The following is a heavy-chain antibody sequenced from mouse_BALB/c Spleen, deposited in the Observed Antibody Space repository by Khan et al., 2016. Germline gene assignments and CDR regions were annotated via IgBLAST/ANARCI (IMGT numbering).Heavy chain of an antibody. CDR3: ARGAYYGNYWFAY. J-gene: IGHJ3*01. CDR2: ISYDGSN. D-gene: IGHD2-10*01. V-gene: IGHV3-6*02. Sequence: EVQLVESGPGLVKPSQSLSLTCSVTGYSITSGYYWNWIRQFPGNKLEWMGYISYDGSNNYNPSLKNRISITRDTSKNQFFLKLNSVTTEDTATYYCARGAYYGNYWFAYWGQGTLVTVSA. CDR1: GYSITSGYY.